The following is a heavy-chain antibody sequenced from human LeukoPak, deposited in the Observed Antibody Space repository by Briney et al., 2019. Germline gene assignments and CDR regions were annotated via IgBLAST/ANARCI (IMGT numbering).Heavy chain of an antibody. V-gene: IGHV1-46*01. CDR3: ATGGLNELFDY. CDR2: INPSGGST. CDR1: GYTFTSYY. J-gene: IGHJ4*02. D-gene: IGHD3-16*01. Sequence: ASVKVSCKASGYTFTSYYMHWVRQAPGQGLEWMGIINPSGGSTSYAQKFQGRVTMTRDMSTSTVYMELSSLRSEDTAVYYCATGGLNELFDYWGQGILVTVSS.